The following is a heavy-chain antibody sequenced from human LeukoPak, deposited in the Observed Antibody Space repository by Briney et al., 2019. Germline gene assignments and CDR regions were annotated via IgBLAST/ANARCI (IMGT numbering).Heavy chain of an antibody. CDR3: AREEYYYGSGSYFRPFYYYYYMDV. CDR1: GGSISSYY. D-gene: IGHD3-10*01. V-gene: IGHV4-4*07. J-gene: IGHJ6*03. Sequence: SETLSLTCTVSGGSISSYYWSWIRQPAGKGLEWIWRIYTSGSTNYNPSLKSRVTMSVNTSKNQFSLKLSSVTAADRAVYYCAREEYYYGSGSYFRPFYYYYYMDVWGKGTTVTISS. CDR2: IYTSGST.